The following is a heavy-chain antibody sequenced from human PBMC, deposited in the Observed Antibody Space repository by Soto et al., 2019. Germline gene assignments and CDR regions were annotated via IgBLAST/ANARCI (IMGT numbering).Heavy chain of an antibody. D-gene: IGHD2-15*01. CDR2: INPDNGNT. V-gene: IGHV1-3*01. CDR1: GYTFYRYA. Sequence: SLKVYCKSSGYTFYRYAMNWVRQAPGQRLEWMGWINPDNGNTKSSQKFQDRVIITRDTSASTAYMDLSSLRSEDTAVYYCARGIATGQLDPWGQGTLVTVSS. J-gene: IGHJ5*02. CDR3: ARGIATGQLDP.